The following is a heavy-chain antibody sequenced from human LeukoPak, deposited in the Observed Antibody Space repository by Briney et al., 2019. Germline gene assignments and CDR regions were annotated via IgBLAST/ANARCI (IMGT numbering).Heavy chain of an antibody. CDR3: ARDFGSGSYDY. CDR2: ISYDGSNK. D-gene: IGHD1-26*01. Sequence: GGSLRLSCAASGFTFSSYAMHWVRQAPGKGLEWVAVISYDGSNKYYADSVKGRFNISRDNSKNTLYLQMNSLRAEDTAVYYCARDFGSGSYDYWGQGTLVTVSS. J-gene: IGHJ4*02. V-gene: IGHV3-30-3*01. CDR1: GFTFSSYA.